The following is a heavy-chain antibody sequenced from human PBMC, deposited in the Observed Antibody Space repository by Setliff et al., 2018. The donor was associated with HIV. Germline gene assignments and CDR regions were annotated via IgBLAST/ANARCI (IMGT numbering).Heavy chain of an antibody. J-gene: IGHJ3*01. D-gene: IGHD2-15*01. CDR2: MNPNSGNT. CDR1: GYTFTNYD. Sequence: ASVKVCCKASGYTFTNYDINWVRQVTGQGLGWMGWMNPNSGNTGYGQKFQGRVTMTRDTPISTAYMELSNLGSEDTAVYYCARRIGFDVWGQGTMVTVSS. CDR3: ARRIGFDV. V-gene: IGHV1-8*01.